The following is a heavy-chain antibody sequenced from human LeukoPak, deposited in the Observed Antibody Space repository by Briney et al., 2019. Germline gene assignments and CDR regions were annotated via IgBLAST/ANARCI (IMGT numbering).Heavy chain of an antibody. J-gene: IGHJ4*02. CDR1: GFIFSDYG. V-gene: IGHV3-7*04. CDR3: ARDLTGSNLY. Sequence: GGSLRLSCAASGFIFSDYGMSWVHQAPGKGLEWVATIKSDGSEKYYVDSVKGRFAISRDNAKNSLNLQMSSLRAEDTAVYYCARDLTGSNLYWGQGTLVTVSS. D-gene: IGHD1-26*01. CDR2: IKSDGSEK.